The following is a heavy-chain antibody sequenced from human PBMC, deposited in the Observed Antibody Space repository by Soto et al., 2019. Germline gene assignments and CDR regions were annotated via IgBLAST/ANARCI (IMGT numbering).Heavy chain of an antibody. CDR3: ARDLGGPVAGTVFDY. CDR1: GYTFTSYG. D-gene: IGHD6-19*01. Sequence: ASVKVSCKASGYTFTSYGISWVRQAPGQGLEWMGWISAYNGNTNYAQKLQGRVTMTTDTSTSTAYMELRSLRSDDTAVYYCARDLGGPVAGTVFDYWGQGTLVTVSS. J-gene: IGHJ4*02. V-gene: IGHV1-18*01. CDR2: ISAYNGNT.